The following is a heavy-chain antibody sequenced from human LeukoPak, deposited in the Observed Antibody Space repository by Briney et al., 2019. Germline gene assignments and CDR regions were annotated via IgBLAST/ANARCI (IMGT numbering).Heavy chain of an antibody. CDR2: ISASTGHT. Sequence: ASVKVSCKASGYTFTPYGSCWVRQAPGQGLEWMGWISASTGHTKYAQNLQGRVTMTTDTSTSTAYMELTNLRSDDTAVYHCARDGYSSSWPYYFDYWGQGTLVTVSS. V-gene: IGHV1-18*01. D-gene: IGHD6-13*01. CDR3: ARDGYSSSWPYYFDY. CDR1: GYTFTPYG. J-gene: IGHJ4*02.